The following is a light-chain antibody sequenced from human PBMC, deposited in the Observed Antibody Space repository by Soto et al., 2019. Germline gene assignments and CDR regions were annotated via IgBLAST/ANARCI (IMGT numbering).Light chain of an antibody. CDR1: TSDVGGYNY. CDR3: SSHTSSGTRV. V-gene: IGLV2-14*01. J-gene: IGLJ2*01. Sequence: QPVLTQPASVSGSPGQSIAISCTGTTSDVGGYNYVSWYQQHPGRAPKLMIYDVSNRPSGVSNRFSGSKSGNTASLTISGLQAEDEADYYCSSHTSSGTRVFGGGTKLTVL. CDR2: DVS.